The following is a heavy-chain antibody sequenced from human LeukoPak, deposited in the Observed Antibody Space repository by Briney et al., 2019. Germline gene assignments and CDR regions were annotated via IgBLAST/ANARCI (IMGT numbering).Heavy chain of an antibody. V-gene: IGHV4-4*07. CDR2: IYTSGST. D-gene: IGHD1-26*01. J-gene: IGHJ3*02. Sequence: PSETLSLTCTVSGGSISSYYWSWIRQPAGKGLEWIGRIYTSGSTNYNPSLKSRVTMSVDTSKNQFSLKLSSVTAADTAVYYCARDQWARTPRVFDIWGQGTMVTVSS. CDR1: GGSISSYY. CDR3: ARDQWARTPRVFDI.